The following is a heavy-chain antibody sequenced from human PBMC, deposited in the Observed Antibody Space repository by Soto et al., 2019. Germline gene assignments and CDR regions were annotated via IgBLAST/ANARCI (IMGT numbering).Heavy chain of an antibody. Sequence: PGGSLRLSCAASGFTFSSYWMHWVRQAPGKGLVWVSRINSDGSSTSYADSVKGRFTISRDNAKNTLYLQMNSLRAEDTAVYYCAREDSGYSYGAFDYWGQGTLVTVSS. J-gene: IGHJ4*02. CDR2: INSDGSST. D-gene: IGHD5-18*01. V-gene: IGHV3-74*01. CDR1: GFTFSSYW. CDR3: AREDSGYSYGAFDY.